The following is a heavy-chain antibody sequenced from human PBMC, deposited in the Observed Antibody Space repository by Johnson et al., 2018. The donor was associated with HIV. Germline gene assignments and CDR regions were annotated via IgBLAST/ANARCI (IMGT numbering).Heavy chain of an antibody. CDR2: ISYDGSNK. V-gene: IGHV3-30*04. CDR3: ARAWGSRDILTALRGAFDI. J-gene: IGHJ3*02. Sequence: QMLLVESGGGLVQPGRSLRLSCAASGFTFSSYAMHWVRQAPGKGLEWVAVISYDGSNKYYADSVKGRFTISRDNSKNTLYLQMNSLRAEDTAVYYCARAWGSRDILTALRGAFDIWGQGTMVTVS. D-gene: IGHD3-9*01. CDR1: GFTFSSYA.